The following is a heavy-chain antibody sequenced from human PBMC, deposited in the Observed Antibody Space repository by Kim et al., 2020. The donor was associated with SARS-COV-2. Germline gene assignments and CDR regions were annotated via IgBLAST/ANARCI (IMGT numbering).Heavy chain of an antibody. D-gene: IGHD6-6*01. J-gene: IGHJ4*02. CDR3: ARNIAARPPYYFDY. V-gene: IGHV3-30*07. Sequence: AEYVEGRFTISRNKSKNTLYLPMDSLRADDTAVYYCARNIAARPPYYFDYWGQGTLVTVSS.